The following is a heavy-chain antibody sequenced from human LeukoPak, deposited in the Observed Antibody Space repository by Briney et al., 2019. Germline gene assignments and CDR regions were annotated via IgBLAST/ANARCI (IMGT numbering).Heavy chain of an antibody. CDR2: IRYDGSNK. Sequence: GGSLRLSCAASGFTFSSYGMHWVRQAPGKGLEWVAFIRYDGSNKYYADSVKGRFTISRDNSKNTLYLQMNSLRAEDTAAYYCAKDTTPPKAGFDPWGQGTLVTVSS. CDR1: GFTFSSYG. V-gene: IGHV3-30*02. D-gene: IGHD1-14*01. CDR3: AKDTTPPKAGFDP. J-gene: IGHJ5*02.